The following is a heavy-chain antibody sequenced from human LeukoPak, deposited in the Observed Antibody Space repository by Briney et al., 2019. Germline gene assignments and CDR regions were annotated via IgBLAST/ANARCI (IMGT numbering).Heavy chain of an antibody. CDR3: ARDLSGGSCYSYDFDY. CDR1: GFTFSTYS. D-gene: IGHD2-15*01. Sequence: GGSLRLSCAASGFTFSTYSMNWVRQAPGKGLQWLSYISRTSSTIYYADSVKGRFTISRDNAKNSLYLQMNSLRDEDTAVYYCARDLSGGSCYSYDFDYWGQGSLVTVSS. J-gene: IGHJ4*02. V-gene: IGHV3-48*02. CDR2: ISRTSSTI.